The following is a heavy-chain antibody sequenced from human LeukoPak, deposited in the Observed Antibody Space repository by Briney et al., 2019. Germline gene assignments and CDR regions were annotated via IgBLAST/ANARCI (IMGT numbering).Heavy chain of an antibody. V-gene: IGHV1-46*01. CDR2: INPSGGST. CDR1: GYTFTSYY. CDR3: ARDGRYYDILTGSLYYYYMDV. D-gene: IGHD3-9*01. Sequence: ASVKVSCKASGYTFTSYYMHWVRQAPGQGLEWMGIINPSGGSTSYAQKFQGRVTMTRDMSTSTVYMELSSLRSEDTAVYYCARDGRYYDILTGSLYYYYMDVWGKGTTVTVSS. J-gene: IGHJ6*03.